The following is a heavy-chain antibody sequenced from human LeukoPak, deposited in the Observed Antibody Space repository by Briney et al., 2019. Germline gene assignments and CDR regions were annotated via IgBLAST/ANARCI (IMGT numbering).Heavy chain of an antibody. Sequence: PGGSLRLSCAASGFTFSSYSMNWVRQAPGKGLEWVSSISSSSSYIYYADSVKGRFTISRDNSKNTLYLQMNSLRAEDTAVYYCAKDRLLQLNLLDYWGQGTLVTVSS. CDR2: ISSSSSYI. CDR1: GFTFSSYS. V-gene: IGHV3-21*04. J-gene: IGHJ4*02. D-gene: IGHD1-1*01. CDR3: AKDRLLQLNLLDY.